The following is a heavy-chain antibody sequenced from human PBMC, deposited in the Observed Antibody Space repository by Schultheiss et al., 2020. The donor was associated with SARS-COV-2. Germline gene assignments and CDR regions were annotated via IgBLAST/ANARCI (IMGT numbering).Heavy chain of an antibody. CDR2: IYPGDSDT. CDR1: GYSFTSYW. J-gene: IGHJ6*02. D-gene: IGHD3-10*01. CDR3: ARHCPYYGSGSAYYYYYGMDV. Sequence: GGSLRLSCKGSGYSFTSYWIGWVRQMPGKGLEWMGIIYPGDSDTRYSPSFQGQVTISADKSISTAYLQWSSLKASDTAMYYCARHCPYYGSGSAYYYYYGMDVWGQGTTVTVSS. V-gene: IGHV5-51*01.